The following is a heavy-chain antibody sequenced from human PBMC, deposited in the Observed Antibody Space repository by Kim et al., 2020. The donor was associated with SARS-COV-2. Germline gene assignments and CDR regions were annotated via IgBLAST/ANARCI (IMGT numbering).Heavy chain of an antibody. CDR1: GFTFSSYA. V-gene: IGHV3-23*01. CDR3: AKDLEATVLRFLEWVSLGGDY. CDR2: ISGSGGST. D-gene: IGHD3-3*01. J-gene: IGHJ4*02. Sequence: GGSLRLSCAASGFTFSSYAMSWVRQAPGKGLEWVSAISGSGGSTYYADSVKGRFTISRDNSKNTLYLQMNSLRAEDTAVYYCAKDLEATVLRFLEWVSLGGDYWGQGTLVTVSS.